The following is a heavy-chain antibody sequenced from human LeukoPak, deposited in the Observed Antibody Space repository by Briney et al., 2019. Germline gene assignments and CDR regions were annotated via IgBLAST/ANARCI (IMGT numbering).Heavy chain of an antibody. CDR1: GVTLSTYA. J-gene: IGHJ2*01. V-gene: IGHV3-23*01. Sequence: GGSLRLSCAASGVTLSTYAMSWARQAPGKGLEWVSGISSSGSGDNTYYADSVKGRFTISRNSSKSKLFLHMNTLRAEDTAIYYCAKDRTVGASYWYFDLWGRGTLVTVSS. CDR2: ISSSGSGDNT. D-gene: IGHD1-26*01. CDR3: AKDRTVGASYWYFDL.